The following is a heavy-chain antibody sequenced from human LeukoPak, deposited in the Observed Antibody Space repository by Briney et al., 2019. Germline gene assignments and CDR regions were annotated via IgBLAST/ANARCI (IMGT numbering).Heavy chain of an antibody. CDR1: GGSISSPNSY. CDR3: ARGVVAGTTVDF. Sequence: SETLSLTCTVSGGSISSPNSYWGWIRQPPGKGLEWIGSIFYDETTYYNPSLKSRVTISVDTSKSQFSLTLRSVTAADTAVYYCARGVVAGTTVDFWGQGNLVTVSS. V-gene: IGHV4-39*01. J-gene: IGHJ4*02. CDR2: IFYDETT. D-gene: IGHD6-19*01.